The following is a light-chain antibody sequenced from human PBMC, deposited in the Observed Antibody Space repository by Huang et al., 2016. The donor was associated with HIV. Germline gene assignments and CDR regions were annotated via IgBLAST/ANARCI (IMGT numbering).Light chain of an antibody. J-gene: IGKJ2*01. Sequence: DIQMTQSPSPLSASVGDSVTITCRASQGVSNSLAWYQQKPGKAPKLLLYAASKLERDVPARFSGSGSGTDYTLTISSLQPEDFATYYCQQYYSSPLYTFGQGTKLEIK. CDR3: QQYYSSPLYT. V-gene: IGKV1-NL1*01. CDR2: AAS. CDR1: QGVSNS.